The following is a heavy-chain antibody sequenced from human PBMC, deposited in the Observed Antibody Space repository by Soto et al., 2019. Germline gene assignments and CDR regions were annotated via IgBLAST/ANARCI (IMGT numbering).Heavy chain of an antibody. Sequence: SVKVSCKASGGTYSSYSISWVRQAPGQGPEWMGGIVTIFGKPNYAQKFQARDTMTADESTSTAYMELSSLRSEDNGVDYCSRQAETNGCNGFGAEKYYFDFWGQGTLVAGSS. J-gene: IGHJ4*02. CDR2: IVTIFGKP. V-gene: IGHV1-69*13. CDR1: GGTYSSYS. CDR3: SRQAETNGCNGFGAEKYYFDF. D-gene: IGHD3-3*01.